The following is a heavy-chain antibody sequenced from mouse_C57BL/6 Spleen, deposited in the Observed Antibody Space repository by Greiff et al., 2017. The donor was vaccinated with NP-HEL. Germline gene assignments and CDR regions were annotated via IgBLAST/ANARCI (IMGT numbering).Heavy chain of an antibody. CDR3: ARQDYGSSYEWYFDV. CDR1: GFTFSDYY. D-gene: IGHD1-1*01. V-gene: IGHV5-12*01. CDR2: ISNGGGST. Sequence: EVKVEESGGGLVQPGGSLKLSCAASGFTFSDYYMYWVRQTPEKRLEWVAYISNGGGSTYYPDTVKGRFTISRDNAKNTLYLQRSRLKSEDTAMYYCARQDYGSSYEWYFDVWGTGTTVTVSS. J-gene: IGHJ1*03.